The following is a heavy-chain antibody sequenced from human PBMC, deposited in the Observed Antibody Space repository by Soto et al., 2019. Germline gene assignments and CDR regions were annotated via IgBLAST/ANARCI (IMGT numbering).Heavy chain of an antibody. CDR1: SGSISSSNW. J-gene: IGHJ4*02. D-gene: IGHD3-16*01. CDR3: ARDGREYDYIWGTVY. Sequence: SETLSLTCAVSSGSISSSNWWSWVRQPPGKGLEWIGEIYHSGSTNYNPSLKSRVTISVDKSKNQFSLKLSSVTAADTAVYYCARDGREYDYIWGTVYWGQGTLVTVSS. CDR2: IYHSGST. V-gene: IGHV4-4*02.